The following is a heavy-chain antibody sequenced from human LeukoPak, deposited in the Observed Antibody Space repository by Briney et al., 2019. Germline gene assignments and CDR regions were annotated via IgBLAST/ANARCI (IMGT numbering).Heavy chain of an antibody. D-gene: IGHD2-15*01. J-gene: IGHJ6*02. Sequence: GGSLRLSCAASGFTFRNHGMHWVRQAPGKGLEWVAVIWYDGSNQYYADTVKGRFTISRDNSKNTLYLQMTSLRAEDTAVYCCARDIASVRMDVWGQGTTVTVSS. V-gene: IGHV3-33*01. CDR2: IWYDGSNQ. CDR3: ARDIASVRMDV. CDR1: GFTFRNHG.